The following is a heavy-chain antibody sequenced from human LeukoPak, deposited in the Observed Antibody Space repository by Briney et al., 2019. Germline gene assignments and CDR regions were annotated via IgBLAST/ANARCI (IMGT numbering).Heavy chain of an antibody. V-gene: IGHV1-18*01. CDR1: GYTFTSYG. CDR3: ARASGGSSGWYRGDY. D-gene: IGHD6-19*01. CDR2: ISAYNGNT. J-gene: IGHJ4*02. Sequence: ASVKVSCKASGYTFTSYGISWVRQAPGQGLEWMGWISAYNGNTNYAQKLQGRVTMTTGTSTSTAYMELRSLRSDDTAVYYCARASGGSSGWYRGDYWGQGTLVTVSS.